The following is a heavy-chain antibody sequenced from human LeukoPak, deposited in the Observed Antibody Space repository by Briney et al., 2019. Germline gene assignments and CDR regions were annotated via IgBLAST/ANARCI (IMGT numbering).Heavy chain of an antibody. Sequence: SETLSLTCTVSGGSISSSSYYWGWIRQPPGKGLGWIGSIYYSGSTYYNPSLKSRVTISVDTSKNQFSLKLSSVTAADTAVYYCARHGPRVGSPIFGFDYWGQGTLVTVSS. V-gene: IGHV4-39*01. J-gene: IGHJ4*02. CDR3: ARHGPRVGSPIFGFDY. D-gene: IGHD3-3*02. CDR1: GGSISSSSYY. CDR2: IYYSGST.